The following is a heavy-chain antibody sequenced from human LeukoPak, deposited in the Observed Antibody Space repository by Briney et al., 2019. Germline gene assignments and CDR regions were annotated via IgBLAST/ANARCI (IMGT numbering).Heavy chain of an antibody. CDR1: GYTFTSNY. Sequence: PRASVKVSCKASGYTFTSNYIHWVRQAPGQGLEWMGMIYPRDGSTSYAQKFQDRVTLTRDTSASTAYMELNSLSSEDTAVYYCARVPLDDASRHYYPHWGQGTLVTVSS. J-gene: IGHJ1*01. V-gene: IGHV1-46*01. D-gene: IGHD3-10*01. CDR2: IYPRDGST. CDR3: ARVPLDDASRHYYPH.